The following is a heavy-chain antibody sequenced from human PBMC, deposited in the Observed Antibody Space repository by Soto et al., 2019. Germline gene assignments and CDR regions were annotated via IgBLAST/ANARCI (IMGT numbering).Heavy chain of an antibody. CDR2: INPSGST. Sequence: PSETLSLTCAVYCGSFIGYYWRWIRQPPGKGLEWIGEINPSGSTNYNPSLKSRVTISVDTSKNRFSLKLSSETAADTAGYYFAMGRRYSYFGDYHGMDAGGQETTFT. V-gene: IGHV4-34*01. D-gene: IGHD5-18*01. CDR3: AMGRRYSYFGDYHGMDA. CDR1: CGSFIGYY. J-gene: IGHJ6*02.